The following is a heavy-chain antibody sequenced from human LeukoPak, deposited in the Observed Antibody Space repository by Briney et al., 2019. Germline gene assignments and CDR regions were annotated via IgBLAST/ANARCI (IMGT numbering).Heavy chain of an antibody. CDR1: GGSFSGYY. J-gene: IGHJ4*02. V-gene: IGHV4-34*01. D-gene: IGHD3-10*01. CDR2: INHSGST. CDR3: ARASGGYLDY. Sequence: SETLSLTCAVYGGSFSGYYWSWIRQPPGKGLEWIGEINHSGSTNYNPSLKSRVTISVDTSKNQFSLKLSSVTAADTAVYYCARASGGYLDYWGQGTLVTVSS.